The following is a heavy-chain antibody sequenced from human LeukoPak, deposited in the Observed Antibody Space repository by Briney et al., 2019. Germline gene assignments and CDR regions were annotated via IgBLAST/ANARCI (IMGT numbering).Heavy chain of an antibody. CDR2: INTNTGNP. CDR1: GYTFTSYA. D-gene: IGHD3-9*01. V-gene: IGHV7-4-1*02. CDR3: ARGGGVYDILTGYYYYYYGMDV. Sequence: ASVKVSCKASGYTFTSYAMNWVRQAPGQGLEWMGWINTNTGNPTYAQGFTGRFVFSLDTSVSTAYLQISSLKAEDTAVYYCARGGGVYDILTGYYYYYYGMDVWGQGTTVTVSS. J-gene: IGHJ6*02.